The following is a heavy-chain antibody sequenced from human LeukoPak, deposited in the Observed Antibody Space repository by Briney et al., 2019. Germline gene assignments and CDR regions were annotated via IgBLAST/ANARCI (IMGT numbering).Heavy chain of an antibody. CDR3: ARDSSGWDYYYMDV. CDR2: IYYSGST. D-gene: IGHD6-19*01. Sequence: PSETLSLTCTVSGGSISSSSYYWGWIRQPPGKGLEWIGSIYYSGSTYYNPSLKSRVTISVDTSKNQFSLKLSSVTAADTAVYYCARDSSGWDYYYMDVWGKGTTATVSS. V-gene: IGHV4-39*07. J-gene: IGHJ6*03. CDR1: GGSISSSSYY.